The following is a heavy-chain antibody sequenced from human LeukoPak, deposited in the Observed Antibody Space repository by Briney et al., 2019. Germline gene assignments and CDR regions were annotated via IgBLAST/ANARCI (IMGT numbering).Heavy chain of an antibody. CDR1: GFTFSSYS. CDR3: ARDSGIAVAGLGFDY. V-gene: IGHV3-21*01. CDR2: ISSSSSYI. D-gene: IGHD6-19*01. Sequence: GGSLRLSCAASGFTFSSYSMNWARQAPGKGLEWVSSISSSSSYIYYADSVKGRFTISRDNAKNSLYLQMNSLRAEDTAVYYCARDSGIAVAGLGFDYWGQGTLVTVSS. J-gene: IGHJ4*02.